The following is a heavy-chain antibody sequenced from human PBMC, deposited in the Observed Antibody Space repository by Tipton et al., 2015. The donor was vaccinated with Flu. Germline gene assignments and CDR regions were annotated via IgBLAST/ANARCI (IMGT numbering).Heavy chain of an antibody. CDR3: TTSGYHPIDY. Sequence: GSLRLSCDASGDSITSNNWWSWVRQPPGKGLEWIGEIYHSGNTNYNPSLKSRVTISMDKSRNQFSLRLSSVTAADTAVYYCTTSGYHPIDYWGQGILVTVSS. D-gene: IGHD3-22*01. CDR1: GDSITSNNW. J-gene: IGHJ4*02. CDR2: IYHSGNT. V-gene: IGHV4-4*02.